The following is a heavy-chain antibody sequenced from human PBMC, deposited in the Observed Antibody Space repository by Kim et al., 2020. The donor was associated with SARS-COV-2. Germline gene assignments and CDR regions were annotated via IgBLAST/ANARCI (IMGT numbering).Heavy chain of an antibody. J-gene: IGHJ6*02. CDR1: GDTFNSYT. D-gene: IGHD2-15*01. CDR2: IIPIFGTA. V-gene: IGHV1-69*13. CDR3: ARGTSPDTVVVVTATYYYYGMDV. Sequence: SVKVSCKASGDTFNSYTINWVRQAPGQGLEWMGGIIPIFGTANYAQKFQGRVTITADESTNTAHMELSSLRSDDTAVYYCARGTSPDTVVVVTATYYYYGMDVWGQGTTVTVSS.